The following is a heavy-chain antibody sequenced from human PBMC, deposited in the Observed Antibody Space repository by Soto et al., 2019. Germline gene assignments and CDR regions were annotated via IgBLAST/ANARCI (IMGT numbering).Heavy chain of an antibody. CDR1: GFTLTTYS. CDR3: VRERGLSSFYGMDV. V-gene: IGHV3-21*02. D-gene: IGHD3-10*01. Sequence: EVQLVESGGGLVKPGGSLRLSCEASGFTLTTYSMNWVRQASGKGLEWVSSISSSSSHIYYADSVKGRFTISRDNARNSLYLQKNSLRAADTAVYYCVRERGLSSFYGMDVWGQGTTVTVSS. J-gene: IGHJ6*02. CDR2: ISSSSSHI.